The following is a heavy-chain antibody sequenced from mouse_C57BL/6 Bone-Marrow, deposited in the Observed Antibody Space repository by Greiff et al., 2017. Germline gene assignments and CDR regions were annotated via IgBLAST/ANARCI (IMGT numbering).Heavy chain of an antibody. CDR1: GYTFTSYW. Sequence: VKLQESGAELAKPGASVKLSCKASGYTFTSYWMHWVKQRPGQGLEWIGYINPSSGYTKYNQKFKDKATLTADTSSSTAYMQLSSLTYEDSAVYYCARSFLLYFDYWGQGTTLTVSS. D-gene: IGHD2-1*01. CDR2: INPSSGYT. CDR3: ARSFLLYFDY. J-gene: IGHJ2*01. V-gene: IGHV1-7*01.